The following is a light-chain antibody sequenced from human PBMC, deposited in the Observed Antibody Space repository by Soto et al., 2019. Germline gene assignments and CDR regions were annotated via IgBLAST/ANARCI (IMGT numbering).Light chain of an antibody. CDR1: SSDVGAYNY. CDR3: CSYTTTGTAL. J-gene: IGLJ3*02. CDR2: EVT. Sequence: QSVLTQPASVSGSPGQSITISCTGTSSDVGAYNYVSWYQQHPGKAPKLMIYEVTNRPSGVSNRFSGSKSGNTASLTISGLQAEDEADYYCCSYTTTGTALFGGGTKVTVL. V-gene: IGLV2-14*01.